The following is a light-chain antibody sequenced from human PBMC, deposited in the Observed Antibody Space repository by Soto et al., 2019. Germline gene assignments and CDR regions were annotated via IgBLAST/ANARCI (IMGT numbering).Light chain of an antibody. Sequence: DIQMTQSPSSLSASVGDRVTITCQASQDIANYLSWHQHKPGKAPRLLIHEASNLETGVPARFSGSRSGTDFAFTITSLQPDDIGTYYCQQYDNLPYTFGQGTKLEIK. CDR3: QQYDNLPYT. J-gene: IGKJ2*01. CDR1: QDIANY. V-gene: IGKV1-33*01. CDR2: EAS.